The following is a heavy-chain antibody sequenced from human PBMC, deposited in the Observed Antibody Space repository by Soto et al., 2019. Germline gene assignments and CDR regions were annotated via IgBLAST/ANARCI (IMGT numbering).Heavy chain of an antibody. Sequence: GGSLRLSCVASGFGFDSYTIHWVRQAPGKGLEWVSFMSSRGSYIFYADSVKGRFTISRDNAKSILYLQMNSLRAEDTAVYYCARDLGDYGDYLYYHYAMDVWGQGTTVTVSS. D-gene: IGHD4-17*01. CDR3: ARDLGDYGDYLYYHYAMDV. CDR2: MSSRGSYI. CDR1: GFGFDSYT. V-gene: IGHV3-21*06. J-gene: IGHJ6*02.